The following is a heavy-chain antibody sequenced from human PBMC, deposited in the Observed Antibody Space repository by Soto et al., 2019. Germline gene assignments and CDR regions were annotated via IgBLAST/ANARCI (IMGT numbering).Heavy chain of an antibody. J-gene: IGHJ4*02. Sequence: EVHLVESGGCLVQPGGSLKLSCAGTGFALSGSAFQWVHQPSGGGPEWIGRIRNKANNYATAYAESAKGRFTISRDDSINTAYLEMNSLRIEDSARYYSTIPGPFDSWCRGGLITVSS. D-gene: IGHD1-1*01. CDR1: GFALSGSA. CDR3: TIPGPFDS. CDR2: IRNKANNYAT. V-gene: IGHV3-73*01.